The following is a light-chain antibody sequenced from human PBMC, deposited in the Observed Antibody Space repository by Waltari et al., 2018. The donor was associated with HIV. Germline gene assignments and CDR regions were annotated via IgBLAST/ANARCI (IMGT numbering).Light chain of an antibody. V-gene: IGLV3-21*02. J-gene: IGLJ2*01. CDR3: QVWESRIEHMV. CDR1: NTGSKG. CDR2: DDS. Sequence: SYVLTQPPSVSVAPGQTARITCSGKNTGSKGLHWYQHKPGQAPVLVVHDDSDRPSGIPDQFSGSKSGSTATLSISGAEVGDEADYYCQVWESRIEHMVFGGGTKLTVL.